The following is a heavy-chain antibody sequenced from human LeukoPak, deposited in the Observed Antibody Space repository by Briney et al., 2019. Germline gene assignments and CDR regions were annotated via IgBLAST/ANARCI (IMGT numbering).Heavy chain of an antibody. D-gene: IGHD5-24*01. CDR3: ARDRDGYNFIDY. CDR2: IYYSGST. V-gene: IGHV4-30-4*08. J-gene: IGHJ4*02. CDR1: GDSISSGNYC. Sequence: PSETLSLTCNVSGDSISSGNYCWSWIRQPPGKGLEWIGYIYYSGSTYYNPSLKSRITISVDTSKNQFSLKLSSVTAADTAVYYCARDRDGYNFIDYWGQGTLVTVSS.